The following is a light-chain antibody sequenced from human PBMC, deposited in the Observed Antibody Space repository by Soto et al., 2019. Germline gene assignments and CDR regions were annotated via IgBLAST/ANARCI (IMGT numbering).Light chain of an antibody. V-gene: IGKV3-15*01. CDR1: QRVGIN. CDR3: QQYDKCPLT. Sequence: EIVMTQSPATLSVAPGERATLSCRASQRVGINLAWFQQKPGQAPRLLIYGASTRATGIPARFSGSGSGTEFTLTISSLQSEDFAVYYCQQYDKCPLTFGGGTTVDIK. J-gene: IGKJ4*01. CDR2: GAS.